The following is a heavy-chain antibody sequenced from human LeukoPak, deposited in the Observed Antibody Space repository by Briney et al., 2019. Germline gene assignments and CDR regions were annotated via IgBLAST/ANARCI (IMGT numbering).Heavy chain of an antibody. D-gene: IGHD6-13*01. J-gene: IGHJ4*02. CDR2: IYYSGST. CDR3: TRDYSYYFDY. V-gene: IGHV4-59*01. CDR1: GGSIRSNY. Sequence: SETLSLTCTVSGGSIRSNYWSWIRQPPGKGLEWIGYIYYSGSTNYNPSLKSRVTMSVVTSKNQFSLKLSSVTAADTAVYYCTRDYSYYFDYWGQGTLVTVSS.